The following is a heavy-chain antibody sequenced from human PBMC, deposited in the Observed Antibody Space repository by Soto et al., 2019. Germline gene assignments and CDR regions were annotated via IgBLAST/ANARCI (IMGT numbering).Heavy chain of an antibody. CDR1: GFTLSGYA. V-gene: IGHV3-64*01. Sequence: EVQLAESGGGLAQPGGSLRLSCAASGFTLSGYAMDWVRQAPGKGLEYVSGISSNGVGTYYANSVQGRFTISRDNSKNTVYLQMGSLRLEDMAVYYCARRARPDFYYMDVWGKGTTVTVS. CDR2: ISSNGVGT. D-gene: IGHD6-6*01. J-gene: IGHJ6*03. CDR3: ARRARPDFYYMDV.